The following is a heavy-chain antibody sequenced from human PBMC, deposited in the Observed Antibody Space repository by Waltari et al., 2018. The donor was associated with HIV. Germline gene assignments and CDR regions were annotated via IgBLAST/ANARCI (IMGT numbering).Heavy chain of an antibody. Sequence: VQLVESGGGSIKTGGSLRLSCAASGFSVRNHWMDWVRQGPGKGLVWVGRINSDGGRRNYANAVKGRFVISRDNARNTVYLQLNNLKVEDTAVYFCARASHYIEFSTFDGDYYFDLWGRGTRVAVSS. D-gene: IGHD3-3*02. CDR3: ARASHYIEFSTFDGDYYFDL. J-gene: IGHJ4*02. V-gene: IGHV3-74*01. CDR1: GFSVRNHW. CDR2: INSDGGRR.